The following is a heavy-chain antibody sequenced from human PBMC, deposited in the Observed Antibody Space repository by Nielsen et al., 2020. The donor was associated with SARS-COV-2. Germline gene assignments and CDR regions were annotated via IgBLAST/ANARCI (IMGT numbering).Heavy chain of an antibody. D-gene: IGHD5-18*01. V-gene: IGHV3-23*01. J-gene: IGHJ4*02. Sequence: GGSLRLSCRASELIFGTYAMSWVRQAPGKGLEWVSAISGSGGSTYYADSVKGLFTISRDNSKNTLYLQMNSLRAEDTAVYYCAIDVWIQLWLRPSLALDYFDYWGQGTLVTVSS. CDR2: ISGSGGST. CDR1: ELIFGTYA. CDR3: AIDVWIQLWLRPSLALDYFDY.